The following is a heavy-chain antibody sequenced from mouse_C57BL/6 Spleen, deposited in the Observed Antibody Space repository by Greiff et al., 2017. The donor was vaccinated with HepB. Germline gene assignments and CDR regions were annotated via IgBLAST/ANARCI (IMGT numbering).Heavy chain of an antibody. D-gene: IGHD2-4*01. CDR2: ISDGGSYT. CDR1: GFTFSSYA. Sequence: EVQLVESGGGLVKPGGSLKLSCAASGFTFSSYAMSWVRQTPEKRLEWVATISDGGSYTYYPDNVKGRFTISRDNAKNNLYLQMSHLKSEDTAMYYCARDGDYDAFAYWGQGTLVTVSA. CDR3: ARDGDYDAFAY. J-gene: IGHJ3*01. V-gene: IGHV5-4*01.